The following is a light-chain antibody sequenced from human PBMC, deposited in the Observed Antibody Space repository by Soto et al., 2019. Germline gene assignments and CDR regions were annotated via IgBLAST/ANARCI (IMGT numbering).Light chain of an antibody. Sequence: IVMTQSPVPLSVSLGESATLSCRASQSIGGDLAWYQQKPGQPPRLLIYDSSTRAPGIPVRFSGSGSGTEFTLTISSLQSEDFVVYYCHQYNNWPLTFAGGTKVEIK. V-gene: IGKV3-15*01. CDR3: HQYNNWPLT. J-gene: IGKJ4*01. CDR2: DSS. CDR1: QSIGGD.